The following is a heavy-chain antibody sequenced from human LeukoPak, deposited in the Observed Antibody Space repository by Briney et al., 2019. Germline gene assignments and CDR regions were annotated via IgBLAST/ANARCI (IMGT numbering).Heavy chain of an antibody. D-gene: IGHD6-13*01. CDR3: ARAQKSDIAADDDAFDI. Sequence: ASVKVSCKASGYTFTSYYMHWVRQAPGQGLEWMGIINPSGGSTSYAQKFQGRVTMTRDTSTSTVYMELSSLRSEDTAVYYCARAQKSDIAADDDAFDIWGQGTMVTVSS. CDR2: INPSGGST. J-gene: IGHJ3*02. CDR1: GYTFTSYY. V-gene: IGHV1-46*01.